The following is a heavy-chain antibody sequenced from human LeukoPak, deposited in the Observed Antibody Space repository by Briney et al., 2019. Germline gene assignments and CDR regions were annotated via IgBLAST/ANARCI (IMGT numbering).Heavy chain of an antibody. D-gene: IGHD3-3*01. V-gene: IGHV1-69*06. CDR2: IIPIFGTA. CDR1: GGTFSSYA. Sequence: GASVKVSCKASGGTFSSYAISWVRQAPGQGLEWMGGIIPIFGTANYAQKFQGRVTITADKSTSTAYMELSSLRSEDTAVYYCARERFLEWNPSSIYYYYYMDVWGKGTTVTVSS. J-gene: IGHJ6*03. CDR3: ARERFLEWNPSSIYYYYYMDV.